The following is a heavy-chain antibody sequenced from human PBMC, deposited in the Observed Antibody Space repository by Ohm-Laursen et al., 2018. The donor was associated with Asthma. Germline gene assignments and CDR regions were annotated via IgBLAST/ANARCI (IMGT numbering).Heavy chain of an antibody. V-gene: IGHV3-15*01. CDR1: GFTFSNAC. Sequence: GSLRLSCAASGFTFSNACMSWVRQAPGKGLEWVGRIKSKTDGGTTDYAAPVKGRFTISRDDSKNTLYLQMNSLKTEDTAVYYCTTEVVTIFGVVISYDYWGQGTLVTVSS. CDR2: IKSKTDGGTT. CDR3: TTEVVTIFGVVISYDY. D-gene: IGHD3-3*01. J-gene: IGHJ4*02.